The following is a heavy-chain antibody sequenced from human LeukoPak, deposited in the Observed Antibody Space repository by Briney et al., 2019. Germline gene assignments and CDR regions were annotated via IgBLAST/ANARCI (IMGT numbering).Heavy chain of an antibody. V-gene: IGHV4-34*01. CDR2: INHSGST. CDR1: GGSFSGYY. Sequence: SETLSLACAVYGGSFSGYYWSWIRQPPGKGLEWIGEINHSGSTNYNPSLKSRVTISVDTSKNQFSLKLSSVTAADTAVYYCARSYSSGWYLGYWGQGTLVTVSS. J-gene: IGHJ4*02. D-gene: IGHD6-19*01. CDR3: ARSYSSGWYLGY.